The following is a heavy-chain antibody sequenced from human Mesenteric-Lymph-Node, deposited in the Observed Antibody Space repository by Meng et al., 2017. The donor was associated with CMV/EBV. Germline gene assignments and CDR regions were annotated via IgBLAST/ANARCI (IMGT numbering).Heavy chain of an antibody. Sequence: GGSLRLSCAASGFTFSSYEMNWVRQAPGKGLEWVSYISSSSSTIYYADSVKGRFTISRDNAKNSLYLQMNSLRAEDTAVYYCASSAGSGSYYFWFDPWGQGTLVTVSS. V-gene: IGHV3-48*03. CDR3: ASSAGSGSYYFWFDP. CDR2: ISSSSSTI. CDR1: GFTFSSYE. J-gene: IGHJ5*02. D-gene: IGHD1-26*01.